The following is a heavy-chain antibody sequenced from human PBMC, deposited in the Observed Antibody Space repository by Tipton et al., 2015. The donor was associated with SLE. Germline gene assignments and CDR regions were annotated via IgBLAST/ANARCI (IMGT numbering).Heavy chain of an antibody. V-gene: IGHV3-30*04. J-gene: IGHJ4*02. Sequence: QLVQSGGGVVQPGRSLRLSCAASGFTFSTYAMHWVRQAPGKGLEWVAVISYDGSNKSYADSVKGRFTISRDNSKNTLYLQMNSLSPEDTAVYYCARDRYCSSPTCHKGFDYWGQGTPVTVSS. CDR1: GFTFSTYA. CDR2: ISYDGSNK. D-gene: IGHD2-2*01. CDR3: ARDRYCSSPTCHKGFDY.